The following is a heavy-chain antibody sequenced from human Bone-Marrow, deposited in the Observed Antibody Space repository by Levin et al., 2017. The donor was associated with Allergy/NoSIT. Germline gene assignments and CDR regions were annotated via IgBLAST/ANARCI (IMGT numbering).Heavy chain of an antibody. CDR1: GFTFEDYA. D-gene: IGHD4/OR15-4a*01. CDR2: ISWSSGHT. Sequence: GGSLRLSCLASGFTFEDYAMHWVRQPPGGGLEWISRISWSSGHTTYADSLEGRFSISRDNAKNSLYLQMDSLRPNDTALYYCAKEGALEGGGGALDVWGQGTLVTVSS. J-gene: IGHJ3*01. CDR3: AKEGALEGGGGALDV. V-gene: IGHV3-9*01.